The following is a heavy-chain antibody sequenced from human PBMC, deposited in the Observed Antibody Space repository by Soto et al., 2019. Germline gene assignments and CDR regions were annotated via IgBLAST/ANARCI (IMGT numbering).Heavy chain of an antibody. D-gene: IGHD3-3*01. Sequence: GGSLRLSCAASGFTVSRSYMSWIRQAPGKGLEWVSLIYSGGSTYYADSVKGRFTISRHNSENTLYLQMNSLRAEDTAVYYCRTSFWSGYSYGMDVWDQGTTVTVSS. CDR3: RTSFWSGYSYGMDV. V-gene: IGHV3-53*04. J-gene: IGHJ6*02. CDR2: IYSGGST. CDR1: GFTVSRSY.